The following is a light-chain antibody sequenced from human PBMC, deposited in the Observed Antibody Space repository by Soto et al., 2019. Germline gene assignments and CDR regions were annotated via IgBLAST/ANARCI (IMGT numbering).Light chain of an antibody. CDR2: DVS. Sequence: QSALTQPASVSGSPGQSITISCTGTSSDVGGYNSVSWYQQHPGRAPQLMIYDVSYRPSGVSDRFAGSKSGNTASLTVSGLRADDEDDYYCSSYAISNTRVFGGGTQLTVL. V-gene: IGLV2-14*01. CDR1: SSDVGGYNS. J-gene: IGLJ3*02. CDR3: SSYAISNTRV.